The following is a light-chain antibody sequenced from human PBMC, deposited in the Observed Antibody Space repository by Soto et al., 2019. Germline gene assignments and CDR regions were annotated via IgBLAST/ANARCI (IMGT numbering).Light chain of an antibody. V-gene: IGLV1-51*02. CDR1: RSNIANHF. J-gene: IGLJ3*02. CDR2: EDN. CDR3: AAWDTSRSGGV. Sequence: QSVLTQPPSVSAAPGQRVTISCSGSRSNIANHFVSWYQQLPGTAPTLLIYEDNKRPPGIPDRFSGSKSATSATLGITGLQTGDEADYYGAAWDTSRSGGVFCGGTQLTVL.